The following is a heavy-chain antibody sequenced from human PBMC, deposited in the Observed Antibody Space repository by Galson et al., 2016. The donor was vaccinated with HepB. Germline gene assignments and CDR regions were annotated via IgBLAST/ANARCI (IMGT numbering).Heavy chain of an antibody. D-gene: IGHD6-13*01. V-gene: IGHV5-51*01. J-gene: IGHJ3*01. Sequence: QSGAEVKKPGESLKISCKASRYTFRNSWIGWVRQRPGKGLEWMGIINPGDSDSRYSPSFQGQVTISADTSITTAYLHWSSLQASDTAMYYCARHASSSWDDASDVWGQGTMVTVSS. CDR2: INPGDSDS. CDR1: RYTFRNSW. CDR3: ARHASSSWDDASDV.